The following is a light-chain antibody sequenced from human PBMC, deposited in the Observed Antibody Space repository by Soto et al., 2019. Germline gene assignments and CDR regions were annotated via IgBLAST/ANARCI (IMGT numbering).Light chain of an antibody. CDR3: QQYNRWPRT. CDR2: GAS. V-gene: IGKV3-15*01. Sequence: EAVMTQSPATLSVSPGERATLSCRASQSVGTNLAWYQQKPGQAPRLLIYGASTRATGIPVRFSGSGSGTEFTLSISSVQSEDFAIFYCQQYNRWPRTFGQGTKVDIK. CDR1: QSVGTN. J-gene: IGKJ1*01.